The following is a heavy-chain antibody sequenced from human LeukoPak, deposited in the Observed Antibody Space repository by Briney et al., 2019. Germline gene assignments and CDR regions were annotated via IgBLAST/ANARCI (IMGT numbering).Heavy chain of an antibody. D-gene: IGHD6-13*01. V-gene: IGHV1-46*01. CDR2: INPSGGST. CDR3: ARVGGHSSSWYEIDY. CDR1: GYTFTSDY. Sequence: ASVKVSCKASGYTFTSDYMHWVRQAPGQGLEWMGLINPSGGSTSYAQKFQGRVTMTRDMSTSTVYMELSSLRSEDTAVYYCARVGGHSSSWYEIDYWGQGTLVTVSS. J-gene: IGHJ4*02.